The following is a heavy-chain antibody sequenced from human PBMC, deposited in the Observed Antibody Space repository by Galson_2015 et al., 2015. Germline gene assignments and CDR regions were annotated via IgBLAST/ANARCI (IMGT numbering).Heavy chain of an antibody. V-gene: IGHV1-24*01. CDR2: FDPEDGET. CDR1: GYTLTELS. CDR3: ATDLLESGFGEFPPGGFDP. D-gene: IGHD3-10*01. J-gene: IGHJ5*02. Sequence: SVKVSCKVSGYTLTELSMHWVRQAPGKGLEWMGGFDPEDGETIYAQKFQGRVTMTEDTSTDTAYMELSSLRSEDTAVYYCATDLLESGFGEFPPGGFDPWGQGTLVTVSS.